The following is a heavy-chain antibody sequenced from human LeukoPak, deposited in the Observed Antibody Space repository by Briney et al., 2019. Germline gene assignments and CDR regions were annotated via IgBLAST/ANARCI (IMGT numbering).Heavy chain of an antibody. CDR2: ISDSGGSR. D-gene: IGHD6-13*01. J-gene: IGHJ4*02. V-gene: IGHV3-23*01. Sequence: GGSLRLSCGAFGFTFSTYAMSWVRQAPGKGLEWVSGISDSGGSRHFADSVKGRFTISRDNSKNSLYLQMNSLRAEDTAVYYCAKGPKKQMVGSRGYYFDFWGQGTLVTVSS. CDR3: AKGPKKQMVGSRGYYFDF. CDR1: GFTFSTYA.